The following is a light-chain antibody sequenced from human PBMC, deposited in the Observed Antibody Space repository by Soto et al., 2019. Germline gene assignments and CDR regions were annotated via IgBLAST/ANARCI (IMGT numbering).Light chain of an antibody. J-gene: IGKJ1*01. CDR3: QQHNSYPWT. Sequence: DIQMTQSPSTLSASVGDRVTITCRAGQSIRSWLAWYQQKPGKAPNLLIYQASNLKSGVPSRFSGSGSGTEYTLSISSLQPDDFATYYCQQHNSYPWTFGQGTKVEIK. V-gene: IGKV1-5*03. CDR2: QAS. CDR1: QSIRSW.